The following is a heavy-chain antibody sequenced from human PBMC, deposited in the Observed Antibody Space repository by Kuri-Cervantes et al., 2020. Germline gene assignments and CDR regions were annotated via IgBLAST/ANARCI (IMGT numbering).Heavy chain of an antibody. CDR1: GYTLTELS. J-gene: IGHJ6*02. Sequence: ASVKVSCKVSGYTLTELSMHWVRQAPGKGLEWMGGFDPEDGETIYAQKFQGRVTMTEDISTDTAYMELSSLRSEDTAVYYCATASHCSSTSCYSYYYYYYGMDVWGQGTTVTVSS. V-gene: IGHV1-24*01. CDR3: ATASHCSSTSCYSYYYYYYGMDV. D-gene: IGHD2-2*01. CDR2: FDPEDGET.